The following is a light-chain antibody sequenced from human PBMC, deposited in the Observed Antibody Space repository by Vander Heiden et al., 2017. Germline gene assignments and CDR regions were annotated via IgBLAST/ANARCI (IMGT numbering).Light chain of an antibody. CDR3: QTWGTGMV. CDR2: LNSDGSH. CDR1: SGHSSYA. Sequence: HLLLTQSPSASASLGASVKLTCTLSSGHSSYAIAGHQQQPEKVPRYLMKLNSDGSHSKGDGIPDRFSGSSSGAERYLTISSLQSEDEADYYCQTWGTGMVFGGGTKLTVL. V-gene: IGLV4-69*01. J-gene: IGLJ2*01.